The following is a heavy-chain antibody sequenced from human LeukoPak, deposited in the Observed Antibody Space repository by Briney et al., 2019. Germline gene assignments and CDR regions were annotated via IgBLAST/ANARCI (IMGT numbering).Heavy chain of an antibody. J-gene: IGHJ4*02. V-gene: IGHV3-30*18. CDR1: GFTFCSYG. CDR2: ISYDGSNK. Sequence: PGGSLRPSCAASGFTFCSYGMHWVRQAPGKGLEWVAVISYDGSNKYFADSVKGRFTISRDNSKNTLYLQMNSLRAEDTAVYYCAKDSYGYEGYYFDYWGQGTLVTVSS. CDR3: AKDSYGYEGYYFDY. D-gene: IGHD5-18*01.